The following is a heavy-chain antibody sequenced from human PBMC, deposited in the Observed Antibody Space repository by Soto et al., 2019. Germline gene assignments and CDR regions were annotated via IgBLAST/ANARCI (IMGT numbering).Heavy chain of an antibody. CDR1: GGSISSSSYY. CDR3: ARHQIHVGGYSGYFLPCYFDY. CDR2: IYYSGST. V-gene: IGHV4-39*01. J-gene: IGHJ4*02. D-gene: IGHD5-12*01. Sequence: QLQLQESGPGLVKPSETLSLTCTVSGGSISSSSYYWGWIRQPPGKGLEWIGSIYYSGSTYYNPSLKSRVTISVDTSKNQFSLKLSSVTAADTAVYYCARHQIHVGGYSGYFLPCYFDYWGQGTLVTVSS.